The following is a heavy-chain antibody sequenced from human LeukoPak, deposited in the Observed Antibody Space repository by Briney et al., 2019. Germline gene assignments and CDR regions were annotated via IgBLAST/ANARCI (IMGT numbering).Heavy chain of an antibody. CDR1: GFTFSSYW. J-gene: IGHJ4*02. CDR3: AKESNGRRFDFDY. D-gene: IGHD1-26*01. Sequence: GGSLRLSCAASGFTFSSYWMHWVRQAPGKGLVWVSRINSDGSTTSHADSVKGRFTISRDNAKNTLYLQMNSLRVEDTALYYCAKESNGRRFDFDYWGQGTLATVSS. CDR2: INSDGSTT. V-gene: IGHV3-74*01.